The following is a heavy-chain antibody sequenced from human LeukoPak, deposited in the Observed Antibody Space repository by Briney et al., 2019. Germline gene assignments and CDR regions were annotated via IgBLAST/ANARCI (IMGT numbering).Heavy chain of an antibody. CDR3: ARSRGERWLQFDAFDI. V-gene: IGHV4-59*01. Sequence: SVTLSLTCTVSGGSISSYYWSWIRQPPGKGLEWIGYIYYSGSTNYNPSLKSRVTISVDTSKNQFSLKLSSVTAADTAVYYCARSRGERWLQFDAFDIWGQGTMVTVSS. D-gene: IGHD5-24*01. CDR2: IYYSGST. J-gene: IGHJ3*02. CDR1: GGSISSYY.